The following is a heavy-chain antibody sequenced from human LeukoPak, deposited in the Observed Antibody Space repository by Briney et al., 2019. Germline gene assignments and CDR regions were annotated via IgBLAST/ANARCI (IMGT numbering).Heavy chain of an antibody. CDR2: ISGSGGST. V-gene: IGHV3-23*01. CDR3: AKAESWYPYGSGSPPGY. J-gene: IGHJ4*02. Sequence: AGASLRLSCAASGFTFSSYAMSWVRQAPGKGLEWVSAISGSGGSTYYADSVKGRFTISRDNSKNTLYLQMNSLRAEDTAVYYCAKAESWYPYGSGSPPGYWGQGTLVTVSS. CDR1: GFTFSSYA. D-gene: IGHD3-10*01.